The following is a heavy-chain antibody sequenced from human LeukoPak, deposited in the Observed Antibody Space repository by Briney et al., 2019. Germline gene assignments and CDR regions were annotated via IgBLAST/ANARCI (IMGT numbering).Heavy chain of an antibody. D-gene: IGHD6-19*01. CDR3: GRPTKYWLVRGNGVDV. CDR1: GFTFSSYS. Sequence: PGGSLRLSCAASGFTFSSYSMNWVRQAPGKGLEWVSSIDAGGGDAYHSDSVKGRFTISRDNSMNTLYLQMNSLRAGDTAVYYCGRPTKYWLVRGNGVDVWGQGTTVTVSS. J-gene: IGHJ6*02. V-gene: IGHV3-23*01. CDR2: IDAGGGDA.